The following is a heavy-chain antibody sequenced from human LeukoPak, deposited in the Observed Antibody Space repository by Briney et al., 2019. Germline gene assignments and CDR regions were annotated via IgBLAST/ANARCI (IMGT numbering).Heavy chain of an antibody. V-gene: IGHV3-23*01. CDR3: AKWGTGYF. J-gene: IGHJ4*02. CDR1: GFTYSTYA. CDR2: ISGSVAST. D-gene: IGHD3/OR15-3a*01. Sequence: GGSLRLSCAASGFTYSTYAMSWVRQAPGKGLEWVSGISGSVASTYYADSVKGRFTISRDNSKNTLYLQMDNLRAEDTAVYYCAKWGTGYFWGQGTLVTVSS.